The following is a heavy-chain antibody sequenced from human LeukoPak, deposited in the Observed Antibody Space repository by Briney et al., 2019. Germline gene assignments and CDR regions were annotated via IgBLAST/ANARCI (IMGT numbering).Heavy chain of an antibody. CDR3: ARDWEYSSGWSAFDI. Sequence: PGGSLRLSCAASGFTFSSYGMHWVRQAPGKGLEWVANIKQDGSEKYYVDSVKGRFTISRDNAKNSLYLQMNSLRAEDTAVYYCARDWEYSSGWSAFDIWGQGTMVTASS. CDR2: IKQDGSEK. D-gene: IGHD6-19*01. V-gene: IGHV3-7*01. J-gene: IGHJ3*02. CDR1: GFTFSSYG.